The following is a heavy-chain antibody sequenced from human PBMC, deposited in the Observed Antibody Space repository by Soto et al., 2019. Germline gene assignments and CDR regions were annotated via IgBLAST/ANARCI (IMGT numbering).Heavy chain of an antibody. V-gene: IGHV3-30*18. D-gene: IGHD3-3*01. CDR3: AKAELRFLQGPRSPLDY. J-gene: IGHJ4*02. CDR2: ISYDGSNK. Sequence: GGSLRLSCAASGFTFSSYGMHWVRQAPGKGLEWVAVISYDGSNKYYADSVKGRFTISRDNSKNTLYLQMNSLRAEDTAVYYCAKAELRFLQGPRSPLDYWGQGTLVTVSS. CDR1: GFTFSSYG.